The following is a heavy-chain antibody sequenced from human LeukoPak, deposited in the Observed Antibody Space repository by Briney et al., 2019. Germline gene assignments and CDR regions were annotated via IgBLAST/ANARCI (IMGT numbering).Heavy chain of an antibody. V-gene: IGHV3-48*01. CDR2: ISSGSGTI. Sequence: PGGSLRLSCAASGFTFSTCSMNWVRQAPGKGLEWLSYISSGSGTIYYADSVKGRFTISRDNAKNSLYLQMNSLRAEDTAVYYCAREGYSSSSSTTYFFDYWGQGTLVTVSS. CDR3: AREGYSSSSSTTYFFDY. J-gene: IGHJ4*02. CDR1: GFTFSTCS. D-gene: IGHD6-6*01.